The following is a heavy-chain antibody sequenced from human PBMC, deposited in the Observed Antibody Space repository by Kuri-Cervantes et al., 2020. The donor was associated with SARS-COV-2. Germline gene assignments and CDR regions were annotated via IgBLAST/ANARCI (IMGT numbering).Heavy chain of an antibody. CDR3: ARDSAGYYYDSSGYYSLYYYGIDV. CDR2: IKQDGSEK. CDR1: GFSFSSYW. J-gene: IGHJ6*02. Sequence: GGSLRLSCAASGFSFSSYWMSWVRQAPGKGLEWVANIKQDGSEKYYVDSVKGRFTISRDNAKNSLYLQMNSLRAEDTAVYYCARDSAGYYYDSSGYYSLYYYGIDVWGQGTTVTVSS. D-gene: IGHD3-22*01. V-gene: IGHV3-7*05.